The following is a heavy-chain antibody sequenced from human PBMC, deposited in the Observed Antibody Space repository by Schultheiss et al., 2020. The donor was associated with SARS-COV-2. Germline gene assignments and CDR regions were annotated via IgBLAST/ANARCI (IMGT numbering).Heavy chain of an antibody. CDR2: IYSGGST. CDR1: GFTVSSNY. CDR3: ARDESDWGLVAFDI. Sequence: GGSLRLSCAASGFTVSSNYMSWVRQAPGKGLEWVSVIYSGGSTYYADSVKGRFTISRDNSKNTLYLQMNSLRAEDTPVYYCARDESDWGLVAFDIWGQGTMVTVSS. D-gene: IGHD7-27*01. J-gene: IGHJ3*02. V-gene: IGHV3-66*01.